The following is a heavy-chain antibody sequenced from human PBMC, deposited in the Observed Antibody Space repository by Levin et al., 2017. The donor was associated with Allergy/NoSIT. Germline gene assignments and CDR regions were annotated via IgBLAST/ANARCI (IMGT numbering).Heavy chain of an antibody. V-gene: IGHV3-23*01. J-gene: IGHJ5*02. CDR3: AKEGCSDGTCYPGS. CDR2: ISASGGDT. CDR1: EFTFSRYA. D-gene: IGHD2-15*01. Sequence: PGGSLRLSCAGSEFTFSRYAMSWVRQAPGKGLEWVSVISASGGDTYYADSVKGRFTISRDNSRNTLYLQMNSLRAEDTAVYYCAKEGCSDGTCYPGSWGQGTLVTVSS.